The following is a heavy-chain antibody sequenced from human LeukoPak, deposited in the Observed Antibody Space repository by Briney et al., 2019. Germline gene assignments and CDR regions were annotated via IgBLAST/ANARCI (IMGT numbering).Heavy chain of an antibody. V-gene: IGHV3-11*01. J-gene: IGHJ4*02. CDR3: ARDRSSGYYYGRDY. CDR1: GFTFSDYY. CDR2: ISSSGSTI. D-gene: IGHD3-22*01. Sequence: GGSLRLSCAASGFTFSDYYMSWIRQAPGKGLEWASYISSSGSTIYYADSVKGRFTISRDNAKNSLYLQMNSLRAEDTAVYYCARDRSSGYYYGRDYWGQGTLVTVSS.